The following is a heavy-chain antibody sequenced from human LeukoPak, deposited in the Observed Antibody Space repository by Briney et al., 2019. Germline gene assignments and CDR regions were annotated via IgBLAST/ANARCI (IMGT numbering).Heavy chain of an antibody. CDR2: MSMSSSYI. Sequence: PGGSLRLSCAGSGFTLSSYTMNWVRQAPGKGLEGVSSMSMSSSYIHYADSVKGRITLSRDNAKNSLYLQMSSLRAEDTAVYYCARDRLWGSGAIDYWGQGTLVTVSS. V-gene: IGHV3-21*01. D-gene: IGHD2-21*01. J-gene: IGHJ4*02. CDR3: ARDRLWGSGAIDY. CDR1: GFTLSSYT.